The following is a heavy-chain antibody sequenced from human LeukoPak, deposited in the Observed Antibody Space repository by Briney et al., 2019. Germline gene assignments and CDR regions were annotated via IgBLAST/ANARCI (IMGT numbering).Heavy chain of an antibody. CDR2: ISYDGSNK. CDR3: AKEGGATHGY. D-gene: IGHD1-26*01. CDR1: GFTFSSYG. V-gene: IGHV3-30*18. Sequence: PGGSLRLSCAASGFTFSSYGMHWVRQAPGKGLEWVAVISYDGSNKYYADSVKGRFTISRDNSKNTLYLQMNRLRAEDTAVYYCAKEGGATHGYWGQGTLVTVSS. J-gene: IGHJ4*02.